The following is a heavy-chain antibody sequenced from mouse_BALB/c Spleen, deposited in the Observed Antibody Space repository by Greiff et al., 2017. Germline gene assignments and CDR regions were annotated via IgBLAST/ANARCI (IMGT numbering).Heavy chain of an antibody. D-gene: IGHD2-3*01. V-gene: IGHV5-6-2*01. J-gene: IGHJ2*01. CDR3: ARAHYDGYYDY. CDR1: GFTFSSYY. CDR2: INSNGGST. Sequence: EVKLMESGGGLVKLGGSLKLSCAASGFTFSSYYMSWVRQTPEKRLELVAAINSNGGSTYYPDTVKGRFTISRDNAKNTLYLQMSSLKSEDTALYYCARAHYDGYYDYWGQGTTLTVSS.